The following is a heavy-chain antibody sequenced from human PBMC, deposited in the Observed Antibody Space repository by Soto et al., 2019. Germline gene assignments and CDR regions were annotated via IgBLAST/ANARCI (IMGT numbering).Heavy chain of an antibody. D-gene: IGHD4-17*01. CDR2: IIPILGIA. CDR1: GGTFSSYT. V-gene: IGHV1-69*04. J-gene: IGHJ6*03. CDR3: ARDHPDDYGDYVQSYYYYYMAV. Sequence: GASVKVSCKASGGTFSSYTISWVRQAPGQGLEWMGRIIPILGIANYAQKFQGRVTITADKSTSTAYMELSSLRSEDTAVYYCARDHPDDYGDYVQSYYYYYMAVWGKGTTVTVSS.